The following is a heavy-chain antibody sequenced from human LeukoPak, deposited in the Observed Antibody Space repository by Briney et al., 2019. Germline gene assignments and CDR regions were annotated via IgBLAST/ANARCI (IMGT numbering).Heavy chain of an antibody. CDR1: GYXFTGYY. V-gene: IGHV1-2*02. CDR2: INPNSGGT. CDR3: AREDDYNDSSGYPPPYY. D-gene: IGHD3-22*01. J-gene: IGHJ4*02. Sequence: GASVKVSCKASGYXFTGYYIHWVRQAPGQGLEWVGWINPNSGGTNYAPKFQGRVTMTRDTSISTAFMELGRLRSDDTAVYFCAREDDYNDSSGYPPPYYWGQGTLVTVSS.